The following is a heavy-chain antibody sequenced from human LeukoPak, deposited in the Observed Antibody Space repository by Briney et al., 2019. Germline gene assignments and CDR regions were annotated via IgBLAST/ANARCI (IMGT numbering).Heavy chain of an antibody. CDR2: ISDDGSKT. J-gene: IGHJ6*03. V-gene: IGHV3-30*03. D-gene: IGHD6-19*01. CDR1: GFTFSYYG. CDR3: ARDTTDPVAPLLYHMDV. Sequence: GRSLRLSCEGSGFTFSYYGIHWVRQAPGKALEWVAFISDDGSKTYYADSVKGRFSISRDNPKSTLSLQMNSLRAEDTAVYYCARDTTDPVAPLLYHMDVWGKGTPVTVSS.